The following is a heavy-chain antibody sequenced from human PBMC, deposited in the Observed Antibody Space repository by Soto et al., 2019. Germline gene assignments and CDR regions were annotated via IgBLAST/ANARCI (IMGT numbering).Heavy chain of an antibody. CDR1: GGSFISYS. J-gene: IGHJ6*03. Sequence: QVQLVQSGAELKKPGSSVKVSCEASGGSFISYSFTWVRQAPGQGLEWMGRIIPIQGKANYALKFQDRVTITADRSTRTAYMELRSLRPEDTAVYYSAKSLLFVDHAYMDVWGKGTTVTVSS. CDR3: AKSLLFVDHAYMDV. D-gene: IGHD2-21*01. V-gene: IGHV1-69*02. CDR2: IIPIQGKA.